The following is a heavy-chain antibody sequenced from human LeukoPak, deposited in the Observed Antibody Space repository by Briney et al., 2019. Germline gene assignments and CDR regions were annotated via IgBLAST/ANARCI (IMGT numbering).Heavy chain of an antibody. D-gene: IGHD2-2*01. CDR1: GFSFSGSA. Sequence: GGSLRLSCAASGFSFSGSAIHWVRQASGKGLEWVGRIRSRANSYVTVCAAGVTDRFIISRDDSGNTAYLQMNSLTTEVTAVYFCARDIDTYCSRANCYVDNFYGLDVWGQGTRVTVSS. CDR2: IRSRANSYVT. V-gene: IGHV3-73*01. CDR3: ARDIDTYCSRANCYVDNFYGLDV. J-gene: IGHJ6*02.